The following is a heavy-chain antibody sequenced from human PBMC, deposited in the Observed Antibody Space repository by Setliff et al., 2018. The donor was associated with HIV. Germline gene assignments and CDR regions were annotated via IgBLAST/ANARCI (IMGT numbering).Heavy chain of an antibody. CDR3: ASAGSGTRAPPRY. V-gene: IGHV4-59*01. D-gene: IGHD1-1*01. CDR2: IFSSGRT. Sequence: SETLSLPCTVSGGSIRSYYWSWIRQPPGEGLEWIGYIFSSGRTNYNPSLKSRVTISLDTSKNQFSLKPTSVTAADTAVYYCASAGSGTRAPPRYWGQGTLVTVSS. CDR1: GGSIRSYY. J-gene: IGHJ4*02.